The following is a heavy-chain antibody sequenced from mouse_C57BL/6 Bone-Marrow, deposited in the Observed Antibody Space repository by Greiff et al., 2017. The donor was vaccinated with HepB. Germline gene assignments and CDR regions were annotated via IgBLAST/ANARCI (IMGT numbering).Heavy chain of an antibody. J-gene: IGHJ2*01. D-gene: IGHD1-1*01. CDR3: ARSGVITTVVEYYFDY. Sequence: EVQLQQSGPELVKPGASVKISCKASGYTFTDYYMNWVKQSHGKSLEWIGDINPNNGGTSYNQKFKGKATLTVDKSSSTAYMELRSLTSEDSAVYYCARSGVITTVVEYYFDYWGQGTTLTVSS. CDR1: GYTFTDYY. CDR2: INPNNGGT. V-gene: IGHV1-26*01.